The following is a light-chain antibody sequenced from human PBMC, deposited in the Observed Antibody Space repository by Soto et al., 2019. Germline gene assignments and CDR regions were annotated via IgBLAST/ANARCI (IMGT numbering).Light chain of an antibody. CDR2: EGS. CDR1: SSDVGSYNL. Sequence: QSALTQPASVSGSPGQSIPISCTGTSSDVGSYNLVSWYQQHPGKAPKLIIYEGSKRPSGVSNRFSGSKSGNSASLTISGLQPEDEADFYCCSYAGTNAWVFGGGTKVTVL. J-gene: IGLJ3*02. V-gene: IGLV2-23*01. CDR3: CSYAGTNAWV.